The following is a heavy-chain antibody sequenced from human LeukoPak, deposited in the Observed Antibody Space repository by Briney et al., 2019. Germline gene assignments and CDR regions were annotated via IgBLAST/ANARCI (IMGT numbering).Heavy chain of an antibody. V-gene: IGHV3-21*03. CDR1: GFTFSSYS. D-gene: IGHD2-21*02. CDR2: ISGSSSYI. J-gene: IGHJ5*02. CDR3: TTDIVVVTAIFYL. Sequence: GGSLRLSCAASGFTFSSYSMNWVRQAPGKGLEWVSSISGSSSYIYYADSVKGRFTISRDNAKNSLYLQMNSLKTEDTAVYYCTTDIVVVTAIFYLWGQGTLVTVSS.